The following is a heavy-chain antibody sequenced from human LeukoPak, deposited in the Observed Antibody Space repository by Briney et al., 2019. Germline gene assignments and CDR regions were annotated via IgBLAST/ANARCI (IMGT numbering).Heavy chain of an antibody. Sequence: GGSLRLSCAASGFTFTTYWMSWVRQAPGKGLEWVANIKQDGTEKYYVDSVKGRFTISRVNAKNSLYLQMNSLRVEDTAVYYCAKVASYYYGSESYYFFEHWGQGTPVTASS. CDR2: IKQDGTEK. CDR3: AKVASYYYGSESYYFFEH. CDR1: GFTFTTYW. V-gene: IGHV3-7*01. J-gene: IGHJ4*02. D-gene: IGHD3-10*01.